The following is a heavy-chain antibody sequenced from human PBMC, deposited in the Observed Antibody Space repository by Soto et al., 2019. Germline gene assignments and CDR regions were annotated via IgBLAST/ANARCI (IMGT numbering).Heavy chain of an antibody. CDR1: GFIFNSYG. D-gene: IGHD5-12*01. V-gene: IGHV3-30*03. CDR3: ARGVLVVASIAIVFYFEY. Sequence: QVQLVESGGGVVQPGRSLRLSCAASGFIFNSYGMHWIRQAPGKGLEWVAVISYDGSNIFYADPLKGRFTISRNNSNNTLYLQMNRRSGHDTAVYYCARGVLVVASIAIVFYFEYWGQGTLVTASS. J-gene: IGHJ4*02. CDR2: ISYDGSNI.